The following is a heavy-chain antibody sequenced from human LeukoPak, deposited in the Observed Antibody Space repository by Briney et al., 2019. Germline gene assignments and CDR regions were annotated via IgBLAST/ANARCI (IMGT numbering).Heavy chain of an antibody. J-gene: IGHJ4*02. CDR1: GYTFTSYY. Sequence: GASVKVSCKASGYTFTSYYMHWVRQAPGQGLEWMGIINPSGGSTSYAQKFQGRVTMTRDTSTSTVYMELSSLRSEDTAVYYCARGVSRIQQGPYFDYWGQGTLVTVSS. D-gene: IGHD5-18*01. V-gene: IGHV1-46*01. CDR2: INPSGGST. CDR3: ARGVSRIQQGPYFDY.